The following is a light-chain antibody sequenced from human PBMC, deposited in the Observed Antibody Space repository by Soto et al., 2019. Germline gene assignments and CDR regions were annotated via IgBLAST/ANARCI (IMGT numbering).Light chain of an antibody. CDR2: GAS. J-gene: IGKJ1*01. CDR3: QQYGSSPLWT. Sequence: IVLPQSPCTLSLSPGERSTLSCVAIQSVSSSYLAWYQQKPGQAPRLLIYGASSRATGIPDRFSGSGSGTDFTLTISRLEPEDFAVYYCQQYGSSPLWTFGQGTKVDIK. V-gene: IGKV3-20*01. CDR1: QSVSSSY.